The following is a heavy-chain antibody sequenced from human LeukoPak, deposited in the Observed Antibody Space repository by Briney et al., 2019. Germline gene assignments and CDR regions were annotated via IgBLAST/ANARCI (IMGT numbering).Heavy chain of an antibody. CDR3: ARVRCSGGSCYYDY. CDR2: IYYSGST. V-gene: IGHV4-59*01. Sequence: SETLSLTCAVYGGSFSGYYWSWIRQPPGKGLEWIGYIYYSGSTNYNPSLKSRVTISVDTSKNQFSLKLSSVTAADTAVYYCARVRCSGGSCYYDYWGQGTLVTVSS. J-gene: IGHJ4*03. D-gene: IGHD2-15*01. CDR1: GGSFSGYY.